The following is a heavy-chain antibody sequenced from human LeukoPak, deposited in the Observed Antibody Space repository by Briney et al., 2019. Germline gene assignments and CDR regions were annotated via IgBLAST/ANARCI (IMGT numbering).Heavy chain of an antibody. Sequence: GGSLRLSCAASGFTFSNYAMSWVRQAPGKGLGWVSAISIGGGSTYYADSVKGRFTISRDNSKNTLYLQMNSLRAEDTAVYYCAKVRPVGATTGRGGLYYFDYWGQGTLVTVSS. CDR1: GFTFSNYA. CDR2: ISIGGGST. J-gene: IGHJ4*02. CDR3: AKVRPVGATTGRGGLYYFDY. V-gene: IGHV3-23*01. D-gene: IGHD1-26*01.